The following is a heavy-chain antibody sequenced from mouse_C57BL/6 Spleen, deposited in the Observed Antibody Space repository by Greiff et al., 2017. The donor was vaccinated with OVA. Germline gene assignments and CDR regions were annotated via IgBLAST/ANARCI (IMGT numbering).Heavy chain of an antibody. Sequence: QVQLKESGAELARPGASVKLSCKASGYTFTSYGISWVKQRTGQGLEWIGEIYPRSGNTYYNEKFKGKATLTADKSSSTAYMELRSLTSEDSAVYFCARSGDYGSSDWFAYWGQGTLVTVSA. CDR2: IYPRSGNT. CDR3: ARSGDYGSSDWFAY. V-gene: IGHV1-81*01. CDR1: GYTFTSYG. J-gene: IGHJ3*01. D-gene: IGHD1-1*01.